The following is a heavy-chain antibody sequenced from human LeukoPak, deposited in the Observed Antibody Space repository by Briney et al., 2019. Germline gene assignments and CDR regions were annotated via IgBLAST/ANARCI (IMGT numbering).Heavy chain of an antibody. CDR2: IYPGDSDT. CDR3: ARQGMYYYGSGSYYNPFDY. V-gene: IGHV5-51*01. CDR1: GYSFINYW. J-gene: IGHJ4*02. D-gene: IGHD3-10*01. Sequence: NPGESLKISCKGSGYSFINYWIGWVRQMPGKGLEWMGIIYPGDSDTRYSPSFEGQVTISADKSISTAYLQWSSLKASDTAMYYCARQGMYYYGSGSYYNPFDYWGQGTLVTVSS.